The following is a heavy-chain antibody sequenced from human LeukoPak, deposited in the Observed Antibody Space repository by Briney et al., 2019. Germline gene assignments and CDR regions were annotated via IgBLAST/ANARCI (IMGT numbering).Heavy chain of an antibody. Sequence: PSETLSLTCAVYGGSFSGYYWSWLRQPPGKGLEWIGEINHSGSTNYNPSLKSRVTISVDTSKNQFSLKLSSVTAADTAVYYCASRHSYGYPLYNWFDPWGQGTLVTVSS. D-gene: IGHD5-18*01. CDR1: GGSFSGYY. CDR2: INHSGST. J-gene: IGHJ5*02. V-gene: IGHV4-34*01. CDR3: ASRHSYGYPLYNWFDP.